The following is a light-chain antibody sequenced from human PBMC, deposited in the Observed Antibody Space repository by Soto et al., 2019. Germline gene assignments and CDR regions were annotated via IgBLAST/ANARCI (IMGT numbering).Light chain of an antibody. Sequence: ETLMTQSPATLSVSPGERATLSCRASQSVSSDLAWYQQKPGQAPRLLIFGASTRATDIPARFSGSGSGTEFTLTISSLQSEDFAVYYCQQYSTWPPALTFGGGTKVEIK. V-gene: IGKV3-15*01. CDR2: GAS. CDR1: QSVSSD. CDR3: QQYSTWPPALT. J-gene: IGKJ4*01.